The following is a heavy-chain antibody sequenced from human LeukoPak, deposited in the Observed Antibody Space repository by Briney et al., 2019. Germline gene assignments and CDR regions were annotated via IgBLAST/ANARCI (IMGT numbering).Heavy chain of an antibody. CDR3: ARGGLTGVWLNYFDY. D-gene: IGHD5-18*01. CDR2: INHSGST. V-gene: IGHV4-34*01. Sequence: KPSETLSLTCAVYGGSFSGYYWSWIRQPPGKGLEWIGEINHSGSTNYNPSLKSRVTISVDTSKNQFSLKLSSVTAADTAVYYCARGGLTGVWLNYFDYWGQGTLVTVSS. CDR1: GGSFSGYY. J-gene: IGHJ4*02.